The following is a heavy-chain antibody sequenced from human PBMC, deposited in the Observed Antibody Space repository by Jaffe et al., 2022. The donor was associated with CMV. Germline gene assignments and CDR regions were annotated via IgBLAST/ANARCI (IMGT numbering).Heavy chain of an antibody. CDR1: GYTFSSYD. CDR2: MNPNSGNT. Sequence: QVQLVQSGAEVKKPGASVKVSCKASGYTFSSYDINWVRQATGQGLEWMGWMNPNSGNTGYAQKFQGRVTMTRNTSISTAYLELSSLRPEDTAVYYCARPTFRRYGMDVWGQGTTVTVSS. CDR3: ARPTFRRYGMDV. V-gene: IGHV1-8*01. J-gene: IGHJ6*02.